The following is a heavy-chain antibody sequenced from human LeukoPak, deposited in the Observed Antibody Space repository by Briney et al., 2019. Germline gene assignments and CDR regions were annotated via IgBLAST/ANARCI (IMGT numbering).Heavy chain of an antibody. D-gene: IGHD6-13*01. V-gene: IGHV1-2*02. Sequence: ASVKVSCKASGYTFTGYYMHWVRQAPGQGLEWMGWFNPDSGGTHCAQKFQGRVTMTRDTSISTAYVELNRLRSDDTAVYYCARQQQLLDYWGQGTLVTVSS. CDR2: FNPDSGGT. J-gene: IGHJ4*02. CDR3: ARQQQLLDY. CDR1: GYTFTGYY.